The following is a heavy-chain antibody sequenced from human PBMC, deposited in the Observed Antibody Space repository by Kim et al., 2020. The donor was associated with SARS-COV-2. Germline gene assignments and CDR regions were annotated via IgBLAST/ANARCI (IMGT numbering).Heavy chain of an antibody. CDR3: TRDGSTQLGEWFDP. J-gene: IGHJ5*02. V-gene: IGHV3-49*03. CDR2: IRSKAYGGTT. D-gene: IGHD3-10*01. CDR1: GFTFGDYA. Sequence: GGSLRLSCTASGFTFGDYAMSWFRQAPGKGLEWVGFIRSKAYGGTTEYAASVKGRFTISRDDSKSIAYLQMNSLKTEDTAVYYCTRDGSTQLGEWFDPWGQGTLVTVSS.